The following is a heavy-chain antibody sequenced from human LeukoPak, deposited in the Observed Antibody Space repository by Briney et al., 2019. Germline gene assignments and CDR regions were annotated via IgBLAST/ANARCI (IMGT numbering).Heavy chain of an antibody. CDR3: AKAEGRGYSSTWEDY. Sequence: GGSLTLSHAPSGLTFSNYPTSWAPHPPGKSLEQVSAITGSGHTTHYTPPEKGRLTTTKDKPKNTLYLQMNSLRADDTALYYCAKAEGRGYSSTWEDYWGPGTLVTVSS. CDR1: GLTFSNYP. CDR2: ITGSGHTT. J-gene: IGHJ4*02. V-gene: IGHV3-23*01. D-gene: IGHD6-13*01.